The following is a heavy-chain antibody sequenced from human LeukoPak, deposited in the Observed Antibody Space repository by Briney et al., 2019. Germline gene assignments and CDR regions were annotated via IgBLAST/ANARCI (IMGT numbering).Heavy chain of an antibody. CDR1: GFTFTNHA. J-gene: IGHJ4*02. CDR2: LSDRGAST. V-gene: IGHV3-23*01. D-gene: IGHD5-24*01. Sequence: GSLRLSCAASGFTFTNHAMAWVRQAPEKGLEWVSTLSDRGASTYYADSVKGRFTISRDNSRNTMYLQMDSLRDDDTGVYFCARTPSRDGYSHIDFWGQGALVTVSS. CDR3: ARTPSRDGYSHIDF.